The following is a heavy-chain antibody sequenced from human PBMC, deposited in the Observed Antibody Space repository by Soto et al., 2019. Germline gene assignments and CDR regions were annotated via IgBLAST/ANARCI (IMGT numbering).Heavy chain of an antibody. D-gene: IGHD5-18*01. V-gene: IGHV5-51*01. Sequence: GESLKISCMASGYRFTRYWIGWVRQMPGKGLEWMAIIYPGDSDTRYSPSFQGQFTISADKSISTAYLQWSSLKASDTAMYYCARREYSYNYYYYCMDAWGQGTTVTVS. CDR2: IYPGDSDT. J-gene: IGHJ6*02. CDR1: GYRFTRYW. CDR3: ARREYSYNYYYYCMDA.